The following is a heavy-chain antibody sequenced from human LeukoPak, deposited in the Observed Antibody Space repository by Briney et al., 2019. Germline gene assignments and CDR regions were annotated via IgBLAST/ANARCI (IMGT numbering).Heavy chain of an antibody. CDR2: ISYDGSNK. J-gene: IGHJ4*02. Sequence: GGSLRLSCAASGFTFSSYAMHWVRQAPGKGLEWVAVISYDGSNKYYADSVKGRFTISRDNPKNTLYLQMNSLRAEDTAVYYCARDTGYFDYWGQGTLVTVSS. V-gene: IGHV3-30*01. CDR3: ARDTGYFDY. D-gene: IGHD1-14*01. CDR1: GFTFSSYA.